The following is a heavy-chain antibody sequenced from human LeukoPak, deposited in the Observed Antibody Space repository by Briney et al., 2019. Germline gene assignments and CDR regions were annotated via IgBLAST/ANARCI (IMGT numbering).Heavy chain of an antibody. CDR2: IYYSGST. CDR1: GGSISSYY. D-gene: IGHD1-26*01. CDR3: ARDRYGGFDY. Sequence: SETLSLTCTVSGGSISSYYWSWIRQPPGKGLEWIGYIYYSGSTNYNPSLKSRVTISVDTSKNQFSLKLISVTAADTAVYYCARDRYGGFDYGGQGTLVTVS. J-gene: IGHJ4*02. V-gene: IGHV4-59*01.